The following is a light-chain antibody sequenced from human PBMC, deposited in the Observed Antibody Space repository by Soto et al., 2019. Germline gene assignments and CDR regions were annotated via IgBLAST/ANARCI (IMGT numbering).Light chain of an antibody. CDR1: QSVSSSY. CDR3: QQFSSYPLT. J-gene: IGKJ4*01. V-gene: IGKV3-20*01. Sequence: EILLTQSPCTLSLSPGERATISCRASQSVSSSYLAWYQQKPGKAPKLLIYDASSRATGIPYRFSGGGSGTDFTLTISSLEPEDFATYYCQQFSSYPLTFGQGTKVDIK. CDR2: DAS.